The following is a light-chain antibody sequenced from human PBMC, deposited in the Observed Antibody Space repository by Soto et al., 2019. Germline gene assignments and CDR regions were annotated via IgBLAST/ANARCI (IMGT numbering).Light chain of an antibody. CDR1: SSDIGTYNL. J-gene: IGLJ1*01. Sequence: QSALTQPASVSGSPGQSITISCTGTSSDIGTYNLVSWYQQHPGKAPKLMIYEVNKRPSAVSDRFSGSKSGNTASLTISGLQAEDEADYYCCSYAGSSTLYVFGTGTKVTVL. CDR3: CSYAGSSTLYV. CDR2: EVN. V-gene: IGLV2-23*02.